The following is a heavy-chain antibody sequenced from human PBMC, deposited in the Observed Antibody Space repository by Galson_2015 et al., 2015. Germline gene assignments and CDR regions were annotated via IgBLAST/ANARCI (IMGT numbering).Heavy chain of an antibody. Sequence: LRLSCAASGFTFSSYGMHWVRQAPGKGLEWVAVIWYDGSNKYYADSVKGRFTISRDNSKNTLYLQMNSLRAEDTAVYYCARGDYYDSSPGAFDIWGQGTMVTVSS. CDR3: ARGDYYDSSPGAFDI. D-gene: IGHD3-22*01. CDR2: IWYDGSNK. V-gene: IGHV3-33*01. J-gene: IGHJ3*02. CDR1: GFTFSSYG.